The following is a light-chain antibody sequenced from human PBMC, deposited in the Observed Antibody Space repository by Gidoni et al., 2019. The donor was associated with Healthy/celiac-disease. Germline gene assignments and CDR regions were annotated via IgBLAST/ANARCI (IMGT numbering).Light chain of an antibody. CDR2: GAS. V-gene: IGKV3-20*01. CDR3: QQYGSSPWT. Sequence: EIVLTHSPGTLSLSPGERATLSCRASQSVSSSYLAWYQQKPGQAPRLLIYGASSRATGIPDRFSGRGSGTDFTLTISRLEPEDCAVYYCQQYGSSPWTFGQGTKVEIK. J-gene: IGKJ1*01. CDR1: QSVSSSY.